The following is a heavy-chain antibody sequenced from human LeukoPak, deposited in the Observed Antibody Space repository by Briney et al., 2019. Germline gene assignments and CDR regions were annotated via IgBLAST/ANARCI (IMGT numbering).Heavy chain of an antibody. J-gene: IGHJ4*02. CDR3: ARISYDSSGYYDY. D-gene: IGHD3-22*01. CDR1: GFTSRTYY. V-gene: IGHV3-74*01. CDR2: IDGDGNIT. Sequence: GGSLRLSCAPPGFTSRTYYMHWVRHAPGKGLGWVSRIDGDGNITTYADSAKGRFSISRDNAKNTLYLQMNSLRAEDTAVYYCARISYDSSGYYDYWGQGTLVTVSS.